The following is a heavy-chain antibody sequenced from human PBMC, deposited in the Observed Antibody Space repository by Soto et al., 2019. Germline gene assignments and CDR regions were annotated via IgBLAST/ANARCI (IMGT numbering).Heavy chain of an antibody. CDR3: TRSNVGAYYYDL. CDR1: GFTFSGST. CDR2: VRSKANNYAT. V-gene: IGHV3-73*01. D-gene: IGHD1-26*01. J-gene: IGHJ4*02. Sequence: GGSLRLSCAASGFTFSGSTMHWVRQASGKGLEWVGRVRSKANNYATVYAASVQSRFTISRDDSTNTAYLQMNSLKTEDTAVYYCTRSNVGAYYYDLWGQGP.